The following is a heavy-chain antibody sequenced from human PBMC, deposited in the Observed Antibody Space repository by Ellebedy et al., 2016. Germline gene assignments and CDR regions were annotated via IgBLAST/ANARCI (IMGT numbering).Heavy chain of an antibody. D-gene: IGHD6-25*01. J-gene: IGHJ4*02. CDR2: IYYSGST. Sequence: GSLRLSXTVSGGSISSYYWSWIRQPPGKGLEWIGYIYYSGSTNYNPSLRSRVTISVDTSKNQFSLKLNSVTAADTAVYYCARHVAGSSVFDYWGQGTLVTVSS. CDR3: ARHVAGSSVFDY. V-gene: IGHV4-59*08. CDR1: GGSISSYY.